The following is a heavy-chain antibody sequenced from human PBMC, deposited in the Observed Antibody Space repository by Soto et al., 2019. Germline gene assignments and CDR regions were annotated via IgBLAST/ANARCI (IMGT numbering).Heavy chain of an antibody. CDR2: IIPIFGTA. V-gene: IGHV1-69*01. D-gene: IGHD1-20*01. CDR3: AREYNWNDVRYGMDV. Sequence: QVQLVQSGAEVKKPGSSVKVSCKASGGTFSSYAISWVRQAPGQGLGWMGGIIPIFGTANYAQKFQGRVTITADESTSTAHMELSSLRSEDTGVYFCAREYNWNDVRYGMDVWGQGTTVTVCS. CDR1: GGTFSSYA. J-gene: IGHJ6*02.